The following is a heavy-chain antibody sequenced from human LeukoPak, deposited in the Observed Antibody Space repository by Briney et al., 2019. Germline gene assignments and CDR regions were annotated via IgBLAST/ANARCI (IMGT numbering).Heavy chain of an antibody. CDR2: INPRGGST. J-gene: IGHJ4*02. CDR1: GYTFTSYY. V-gene: IGHV1-46*01. D-gene: IGHD3-3*01. CDR3: ASGDPVSSQYYFDY. Sequence: ASVKVSCKASGYTFTSYYMHWVRQAPGQGLEWMGIINPRGGSTRYAQKFQGRVTMTRDMSTSTVYMELRRLRSEDTAMYYCASGDPVSSQYYFDYWGQGTLVTVSS.